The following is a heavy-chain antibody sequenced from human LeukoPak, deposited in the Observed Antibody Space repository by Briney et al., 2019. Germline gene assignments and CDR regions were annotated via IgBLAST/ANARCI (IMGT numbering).Heavy chain of an antibody. CDR2: ISYSSRYI. Sequence: GGSLRLSCAASGLTFSDYSMSCVRQAPGKGLEGVSSISYSSRYIYYADSVQRRFTISRDNSMNTLYLEMNNLRAEDTAVYFCARELEGFCGGDCSFDCWGQGPPVTVFS. CDR1: GLTFSDYS. CDR3: ARELEGFCGGDCSFDC. J-gene: IGHJ4*02. D-gene: IGHD2-21*02. V-gene: IGHV3-21*01.